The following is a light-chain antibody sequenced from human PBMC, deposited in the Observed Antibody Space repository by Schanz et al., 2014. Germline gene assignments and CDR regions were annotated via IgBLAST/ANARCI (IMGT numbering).Light chain of an antibody. CDR2: GAS. Sequence: EIVLTQSPGTLSLSPGERATLSCRASQSISSNNLAWYQQKPGQAPRLLIYGASSRATGIPDRFSGSGSGPEFTLTISSLQSEDFAVYYCQQYINWPITFGQGTRLEIK. CDR3: QQYINWPIT. V-gene: IGKV3D-15*01. J-gene: IGKJ5*01. CDR1: QSISSN.